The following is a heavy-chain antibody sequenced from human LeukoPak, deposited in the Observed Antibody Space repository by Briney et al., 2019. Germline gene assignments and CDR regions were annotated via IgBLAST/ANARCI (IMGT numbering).Heavy chain of an antibody. V-gene: IGHV1-46*01. CDR1: GYPLTTYY. Sequence: ASVKVSCKASGYPLTTYYMHWVRQAPGQGLEWVGIINPSGGTTNYAQRFQGRVTMTRDTSTSTVYMELSSLRSEDTAVYYCARYSSSFGVDWFDPWGQGTLVTVSS. J-gene: IGHJ5*02. D-gene: IGHD6-6*01. CDR3: ARYSSSFGVDWFDP. CDR2: INPSGGTT.